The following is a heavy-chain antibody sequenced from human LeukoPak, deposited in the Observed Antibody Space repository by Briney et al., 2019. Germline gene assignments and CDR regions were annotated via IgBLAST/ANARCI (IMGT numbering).Heavy chain of an antibody. J-gene: IGHJ4*02. CDR2: INPSGGST. CDR3: ARDGWSEMGTILREVVSDY. D-gene: IGHD5-24*01. V-gene: IGHV1-46*01. CDR1: VGTFSSYA. Sequence: ASVKVSCKASVGTFSSYAISWVRQAPGQGLEWMGIINPSGGSTSYAQKFQGRVTMTRDTSTSTLYMELSSLRPEDTAVYYCARDGWSEMGTILREVVSDYWGQGTLVTVSS.